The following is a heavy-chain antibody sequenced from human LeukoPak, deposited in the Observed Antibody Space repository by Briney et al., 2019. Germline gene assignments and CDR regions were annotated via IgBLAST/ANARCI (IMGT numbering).Heavy chain of an antibody. V-gene: IGHV4-59*01. CDR3: ARVGVGELNWFDP. Sequence: SETLSLTCTVSGGSISSYYWSWIRQPPGKGLEWIGCMYHSGSTNYNPSLKSRVTISVDTSKNQFSLKLSSVTAADTAVYYCARVGVGELNWFDPWGQGTLVTVSS. CDR1: GGSISSYY. D-gene: IGHD3-10*01. CDR2: MYHSGST. J-gene: IGHJ5*02.